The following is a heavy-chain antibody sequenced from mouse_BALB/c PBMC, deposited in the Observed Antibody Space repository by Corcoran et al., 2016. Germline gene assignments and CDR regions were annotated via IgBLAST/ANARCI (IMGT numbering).Heavy chain of an antibody. CDR2: ILPGSGST. CDR3: AKGYFFDY. D-gene: IGHD2-3*01. CDR1: GYTFSSYW. J-gene: IGHJ2*01. Sequence: QVQLQQSGAELMKPGASVKISCKATGYTFSSYWIEWVKQRPGHGLEWIGEILPGSGSTNYNEKFTGKATFTADTSSNTAYMQLSRLTSEDSAVYYCAKGYFFDYWGQGTTLTVSS. V-gene: IGHV1-9*01.